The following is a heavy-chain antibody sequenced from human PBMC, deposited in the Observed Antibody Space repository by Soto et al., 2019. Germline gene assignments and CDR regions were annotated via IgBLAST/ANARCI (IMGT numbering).Heavy chain of an antibody. V-gene: IGHV3-30-3*01. Sequence: GGSLRLSCAASGFTFSSYAMHWVRQAPGKGLEWVAVISYDGSNKYYADSVKGRFTISRDNSKNTLYLQMNSLRAEDTAVYYCAREGGYDFWSGLDYWGQGTLVTVSS. CDR2: ISYDGSNK. D-gene: IGHD3-3*01. CDR1: GFTFSSYA. J-gene: IGHJ4*02. CDR3: AREGGYDFWSGLDY.